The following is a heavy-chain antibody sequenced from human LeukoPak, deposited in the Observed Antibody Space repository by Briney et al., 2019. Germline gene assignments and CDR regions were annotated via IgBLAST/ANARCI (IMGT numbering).Heavy chain of an antibody. D-gene: IGHD3-22*01. J-gene: IGHJ3*02. CDR2: IYYSGST. CDR1: GGSISSSSYY. CDR3: ARGAYYYDSSGYYTYAFDI. Sequence: SETLSLTCTVSGGSISSSSYYWGWIRQPPGKGLEWIGSIYYSGSTYYNPSLKSRVTISVDTSKNQFSLKLSSVTAADTAVYYCARGAYYYDSSGYYTYAFDIWGQGTMVTVSS. V-gene: IGHV4-39*07.